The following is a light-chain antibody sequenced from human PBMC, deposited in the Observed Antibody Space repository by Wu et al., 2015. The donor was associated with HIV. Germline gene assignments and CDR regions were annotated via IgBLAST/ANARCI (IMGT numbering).Light chain of an antibody. CDR3: QQYDNLPYT. CDR1: ESLGTF. V-gene: IGKV1-33*01. CDR2: DAS. J-gene: IGKJ2*01. Sequence: DIQMTQSPSSLSTSEGDRVTITCRASESLGTFLNWYQQKPGKAPKLLIYDASNLETGVPSRFSGSGSGTDFTFTISSLQPEDIATYYCQQYDNLPYTFGQGTKLEIK.